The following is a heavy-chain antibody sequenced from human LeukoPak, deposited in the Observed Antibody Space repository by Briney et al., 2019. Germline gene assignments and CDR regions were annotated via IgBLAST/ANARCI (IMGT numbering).Heavy chain of an antibody. D-gene: IGHD1-26*01. V-gene: IGHV4-59*01. J-gene: IGHJ4*02. CDR2: IYYSGST. Sequence: RASETLSLTCAVYGGSFSGYYWSWIRQPPGKGLEWIGYIYYSGSTNYNPSLKSRVTISVDTSKNQFSLKLSSVTAADTAVYYCYRGSNNYHPSLKGRVTITRDHAKNPVLLEVSPGAPGGPAVDYWGGGGGGDDSRSDFDYWGQGTLVTVSS. CDR1: GGSFSGYY. CDR3: YRGSNNYHPSLKGRVTITRDHAKNPVLLEVSPGAPGGPAVDYWGGGGGGDDSRSDFDY.